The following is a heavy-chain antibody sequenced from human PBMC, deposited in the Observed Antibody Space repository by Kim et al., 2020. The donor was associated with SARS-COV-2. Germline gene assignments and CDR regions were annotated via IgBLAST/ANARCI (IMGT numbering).Heavy chain of an antibody. Sequence: VKGRFTISRDNAKNTLFLQMNSLRAEDTAVYYCARTHYDYVWRTYRDFDYWGQGTLVTVSS. CDR3: ARTHYDYVWRTYRDFDY. D-gene: IGHD3-16*02. J-gene: IGHJ4*02. V-gene: IGHV3-74*01.